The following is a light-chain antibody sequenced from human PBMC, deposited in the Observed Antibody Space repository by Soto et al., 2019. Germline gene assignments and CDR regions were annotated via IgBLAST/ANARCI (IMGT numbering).Light chain of an antibody. CDR1: QSIRSW. Sequence: TLSAPLRDVVTMSRRASQSIRSWLAWYQQQPGNAPTLLIYKASIVEAAVPSRYSGSGSGTEFTLTTFFLQPDDGTTDYSQVPEFQPISFGEVT. J-gene: IGKJ4*01. V-gene: IGKV1-5*03. CDR3: QVPEFQPIS. CDR2: KAS.